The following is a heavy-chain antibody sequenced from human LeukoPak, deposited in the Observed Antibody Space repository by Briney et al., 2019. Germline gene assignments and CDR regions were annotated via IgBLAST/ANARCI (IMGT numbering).Heavy chain of an antibody. CDR3: ARDNSNYFDY. CDR2: IYPGDSDT. Sequence: GESLKISCKGSGYSFSTFWIGWVRQMPGKGLEWMGIIYPGDSDTRYSPSFQGQVTISADKSTSTAYLQWSSLKASDTAMYYCARDNSNYFDYWGQGTLVTVSS. J-gene: IGHJ4*02. D-gene: IGHD4-11*01. CDR1: GYSFSTFW. V-gene: IGHV5-51*01.